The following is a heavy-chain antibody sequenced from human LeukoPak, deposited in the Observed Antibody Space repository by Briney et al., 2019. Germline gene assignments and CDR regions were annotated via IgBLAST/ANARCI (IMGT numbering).Heavy chain of an antibody. CDR2: ISAYNGNT. CDR3: ARDSVALRGYSYGLRENRFDP. V-gene: IGHV1-18*01. CDR1: GYTFTSYG. J-gene: IGHJ5*02. Sequence: ASVKVSCKASGYTFTSYGIIWVRQAPGQGLEWMGWISAYNGNTNYAQKLQGRVTMTTDTSTSTAYMELRSLRSDDTAVYYCARDSVALRGYSYGLRENRFDPWGQGTLVTVSS. D-gene: IGHD5-18*01.